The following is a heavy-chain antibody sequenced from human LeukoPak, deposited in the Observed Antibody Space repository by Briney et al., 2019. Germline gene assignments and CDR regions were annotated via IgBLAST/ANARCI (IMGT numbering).Heavy chain of an antibody. CDR3: ARVDDSSGGRFQARDDAFDI. CDR1: GYTFTSYD. D-gene: IGHD3-22*01. J-gene: IGHJ3*02. CDR2: MNPNSGNT. V-gene: IGHV1-8*01. Sequence: ASVKVSSKSSGYTFTSYDVNRVRQATGQGIEWMGWMNPNSGNTGYAQKFQGRVTMTRNTSISTAYMELSSLRSEDTAVYYCARVDDSSGGRFQARDDAFDIWGQGTMVTVSS.